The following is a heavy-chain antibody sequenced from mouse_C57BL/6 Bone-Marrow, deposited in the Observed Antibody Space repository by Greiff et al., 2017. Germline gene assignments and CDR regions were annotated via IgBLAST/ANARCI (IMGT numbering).Heavy chain of an antibody. D-gene: IGHD1-1*01. V-gene: IGHV14-4*01. J-gene: IGHJ2*01. Sequence: EVQLQQSGAELVRPGASVKLSCTASGFNIKDDYMHWVKQRPEQGLEWIGWIDPENGDTEYASKFQGKATRTSDTTSNTAYLQLSSLTSEDTSVYYCTTGSVVPYVDYWGQGTTLTVSS. CDR2: IDPENGDT. CDR3: TTGSVVPYVDY. CDR1: GFNIKDDY.